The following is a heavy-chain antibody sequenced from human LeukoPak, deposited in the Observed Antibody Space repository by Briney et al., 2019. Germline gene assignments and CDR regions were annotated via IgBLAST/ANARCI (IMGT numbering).Heavy chain of an antibody. Sequence: SETLSPTCTVSGGSVSSGSYYWGWIRQPPGKGLEWIGYIYYSGSTNYNPSLKSRVTISVDTSKNQFSLKLSSVTAADTAVYYCARARYSNAFDIWGQGTMVTVSS. V-gene: IGHV4-61*01. J-gene: IGHJ3*02. D-gene: IGHD3-10*01. CDR1: GGSVSSGSYY. CDR3: ARARYSNAFDI. CDR2: IYYSGST.